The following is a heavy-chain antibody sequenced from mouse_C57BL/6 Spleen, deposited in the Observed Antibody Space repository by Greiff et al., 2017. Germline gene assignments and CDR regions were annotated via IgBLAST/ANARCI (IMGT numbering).Heavy chain of an antibody. Sequence: VQLQQSGPELVKPGASVKISCKASGYAFSSSWMNWVKQRPGKGLEWIGRIYPGDGDTNYNGKFKGKATLTADKSSSTAYMQLSSRTSEDSAVYFCARAEALYYYDYWGQGTTLTVSS. CDR3: ARAEALYYYDY. CDR1: GYAFSSSW. V-gene: IGHV1-82*01. CDR2: IYPGDGDT. D-gene: IGHD3-2*02. J-gene: IGHJ2*01.